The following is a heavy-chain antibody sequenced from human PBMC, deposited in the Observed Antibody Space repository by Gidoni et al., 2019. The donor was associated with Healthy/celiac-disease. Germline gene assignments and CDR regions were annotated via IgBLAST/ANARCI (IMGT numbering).Heavy chain of an antibody. CDR2: ISGSGGRT. D-gene: IGHD3-22*01. Sequence: EVQLLESGGGLVQPGGSLRLACAASGFTFSSYAMSWVRQAPGQGREWVSAISGSGGRTYYADSVKGRFTISRDNSKNTLYLQMNSLRAEDTAVYYCAKDYDSSGYYLGYFDYWGQGTLVTVSS. V-gene: IGHV3-23*01. CDR1: GFTFSSYA. CDR3: AKDYDSSGYYLGYFDY. J-gene: IGHJ4*02.